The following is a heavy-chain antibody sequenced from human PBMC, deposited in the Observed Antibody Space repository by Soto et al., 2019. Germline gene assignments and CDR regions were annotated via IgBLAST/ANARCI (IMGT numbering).Heavy chain of an antibody. Sequence: QVQLQESGPGLVKPSQTLSLTCTVSGGSISSAAYYWSWIRQHPGKGLEWIGYISHSGSTYYNPSLKRRVIISVDTSKNQFSLSLTSVTAADTAVYYCAREYTSGSNFFDCWGQGALVTVSS. CDR3: AREYTSGSNFFDC. CDR2: ISHSGST. V-gene: IGHV4-31*03. J-gene: IGHJ4*02. D-gene: IGHD1-1*01. CDR1: GGSISSAAYY.